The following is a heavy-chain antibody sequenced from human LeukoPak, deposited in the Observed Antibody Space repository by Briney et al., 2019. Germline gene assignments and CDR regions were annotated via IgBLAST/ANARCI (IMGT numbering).Heavy chain of an antibody. Sequence: GGSLRLSCAASGFTFSAYYMSWIRQAPGKGLEWVSYILTSSIYANYADSVKGRFTISRDNAKNSLYLQMNSLRAEDTAVYYCARFYSGYCDYWGQGILVTVSS. CDR3: ARFYSGYCDY. J-gene: IGHJ4*02. CDR2: ILTSSIYA. V-gene: IGHV3-11*06. D-gene: IGHD4-11*01. CDR1: GFTFSAYY.